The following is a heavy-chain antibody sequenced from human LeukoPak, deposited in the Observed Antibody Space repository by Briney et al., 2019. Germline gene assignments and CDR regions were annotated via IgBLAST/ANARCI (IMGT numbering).Heavy chain of an antibody. CDR3: AKDSNGWYQRGSNYFDY. V-gene: IGHV3-23*01. CDR2: ISNNGGYT. J-gene: IGHJ4*02. D-gene: IGHD6-19*01. Sequence: GGSLRLSCAASGFTFSSYAMSWVRQAPGKGLEWVSAISNNGGYTYYADSVQGRFTISRDNSKSTLCLQMNSLRAEDTAVYYCAKDSNGWYQRGSNYFDYWGQGTLVTVSS. CDR1: GFTFSSYA.